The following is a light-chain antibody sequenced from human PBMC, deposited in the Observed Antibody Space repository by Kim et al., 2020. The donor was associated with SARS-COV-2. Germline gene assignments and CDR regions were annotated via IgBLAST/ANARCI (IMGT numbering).Light chain of an antibody. V-gene: IGKV3-20*01. CDR3: KQYRSS. CDR2: GAS. CDR1: QSVSSSY. J-gene: IGKJ3*01. Sequence: EIVLTQSPGTLSLSPGERATLSCRASQSVSSSYLAWYQQEPGQAPRLLIYGASSMATGIPDRFSGSGSGTAFTLTISRLEADYFAVYYCKQYRSSFGPGTKVDIK.